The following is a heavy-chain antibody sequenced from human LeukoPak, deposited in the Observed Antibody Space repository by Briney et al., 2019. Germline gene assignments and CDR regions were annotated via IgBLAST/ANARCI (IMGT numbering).Heavy chain of an antibody. CDR1: GGSIISYY. Sequence: SETLSLTCTVSGGSIISYYWIWIRQPPGKGPEWIAYISYIGTTNYNPSLKSRVTISEDTSKNQFSLKLSSVTAADTAVYYCASFSFGRNWFDPWGQGTLVTVSS. CDR3: ASFSFGRNWFDP. CDR2: ISYIGTT. J-gene: IGHJ5*02. D-gene: IGHD5-18*01. V-gene: IGHV4-59*08.